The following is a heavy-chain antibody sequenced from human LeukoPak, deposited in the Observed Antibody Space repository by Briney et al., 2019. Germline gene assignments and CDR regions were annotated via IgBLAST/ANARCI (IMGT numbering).Heavy chain of an antibody. CDR2: IYHSGST. J-gene: IGHJ4*02. D-gene: IGHD6-19*01. CDR1: GGSISTYY. CDR3: ARHRYSSGWSEVYFDY. Sequence: SETLSLTCTVFGGSISTYYWSWIRQPPGKGLEWIGYIYHSGSTYYNPSLKSRVTISVDRSKNQFSLKLSSVTAADTAVYYCARHRYSSGWSEVYFDYWGQGTLVTVSS. V-gene: IGHV4-59*08.